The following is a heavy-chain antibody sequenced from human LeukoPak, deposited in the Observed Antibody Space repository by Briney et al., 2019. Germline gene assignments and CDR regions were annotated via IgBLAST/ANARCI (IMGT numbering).Heavy chain of an antibody. V-gene: IGHV3-15*01. CDR2: IKSKTDGGTT. Sequence: GGSLRLSCAASGFTFSNAWMSWVRQAPGKGLEWVGRIKSKTDGGTTDYAAPVKGRFTISRDDSKNTLYLQMNSLKTEDTAVYYCARERSSGWYVDAFDIWGQGTMVTVSS. CDR1: GFTFSNAW. CDR3: ARERSSGWYVDAFDI. D-gene: IGHD6-19*01. J-gene: IGHJ3*02.